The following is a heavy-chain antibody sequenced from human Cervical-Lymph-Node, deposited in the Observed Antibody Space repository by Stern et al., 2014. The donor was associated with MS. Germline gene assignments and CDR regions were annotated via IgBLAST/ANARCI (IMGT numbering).Heavy chain of an antibody. J-gene: IGHJ4*02. V-gene: IGHV7-4-1*01. D-gene: IGHD5-18*01. CDR3: ARDFVDTAMITRSDYLDC. CDR2: ITINSGYS. CDR1: GYTLTNYP. Sequence: QLQLVQSGSELKKPWASVKVSCKASGYTLTNYPMNWMRQVPGTGLERLGGITINSGYSTYALGFTGRLVFSLDTSASTPYLRIGSLKAEDTAVYYCARDFVDTAMITRSDYLDCWGQGTLVTVSS.